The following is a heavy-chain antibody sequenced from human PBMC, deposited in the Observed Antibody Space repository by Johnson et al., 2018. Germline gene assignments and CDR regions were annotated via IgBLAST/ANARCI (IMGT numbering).Heavy chain of an antibody. J-gene: IGHJ3*02. CDR2: IRSKANDYAT. CDR3: TKDNWNSPPLDAFDI. Sequence: VQLVQSGGGLVKPGGSLKLSCAASGFSFSGSAMHWVRQASGKGLEWVGRIRSKANDYATVYAASVKGRFTISRDDSKNTAYLQMNSLKTEDTAVYYCTKDNWNSPPLDAFDIWGQGTMVTVSS. V-gene: IGHV3-73*01. D-gene: IGHD1-20*01. CDR1: GFSFSGSA.